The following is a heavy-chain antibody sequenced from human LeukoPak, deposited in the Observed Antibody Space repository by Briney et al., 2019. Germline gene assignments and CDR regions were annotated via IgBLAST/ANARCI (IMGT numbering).Heavy chain of an antibody. Sequence: GGSLRLSCAASGFTFSDYYMSWIRQAPGKGLEWVSYISSSGSTIYYADSVKGRFTISRDNAKNSLYLQMNSLRAEDTAVYYCARDRGACSSTSCYEGAYYYYYGMNVWGQGTTVTVSS. CDR1: GFTFSDYY. CDR3: ARDRGACSSTSCYEGAYYYYYGMNV. J-gene: IGHJ6*02. D-gene: IGHD2-2*01. V-gene: IGHV3-11*01. CDR2: ISSSGSTI.